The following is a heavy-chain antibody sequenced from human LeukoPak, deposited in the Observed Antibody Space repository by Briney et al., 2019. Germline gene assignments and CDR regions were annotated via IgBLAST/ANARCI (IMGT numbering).Heavy chain of an antibody. CDR2: ITSTSSHI. J-gene: IGHJ5*02. CDR1: GFTFSDYS. D-gene: IGHD3-16*01. CDR3: ARARLGYYDEYFDP. Sequence: GGSLRLSCATSGFTFSDYSMTWVRQAPGKGLEWVSSITSTSSHINYADSVRGRFTISRDNAKNALFLQMTSLTDEDTALYYCARARLGYYDEYFDPWGQGTQVTASS. V-gene: IGHV3-21*01.